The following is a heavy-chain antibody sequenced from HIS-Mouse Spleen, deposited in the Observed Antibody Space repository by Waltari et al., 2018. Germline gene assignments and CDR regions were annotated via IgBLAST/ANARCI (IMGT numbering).Heavy chain of an antibody. CDR2: IYYSGST. J-gene: IGHJ2*01. D-gene: IGHD6-13*01. CDR1: GGSISSSSYY. V-gene: IGHV4-39*07. CDR3: AREIPYSSSWYDWYFDL. Sequence: QLQLQESGPGLVKPSETLSLTCTVSGGSISSSSYYWGWIRQPPGKGLGWIGSIYYSGSTYSNPSLTSRVTISVDTSKNQFSLKLSSVTAADTAVYYCAREIPYSSSWYDWYFDLWGRGTLVTVSS.